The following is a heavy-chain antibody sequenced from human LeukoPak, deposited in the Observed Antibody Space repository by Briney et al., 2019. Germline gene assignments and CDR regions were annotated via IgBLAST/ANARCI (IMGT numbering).Heavy chain of an antibody. CDR2: IYTSGST. D-gene: IGHD3-10*01. V-gene: IGHV4-4*07. CDR1: GGSISSYY. J-gene: IGHJ4*02. CDR3: ARESGSLLWFGELSGGTLDY. Sequence: PSETLSLTCTVSGGSISSYYWSWIRQPAGKGLEWIGRIYTSGSTNFNPSLKSRVTMSVATSKNLFSLKLSSVTAAYTAVYYCARESGSLLWFGELSGGTLDYWGQGTLVTVSS.